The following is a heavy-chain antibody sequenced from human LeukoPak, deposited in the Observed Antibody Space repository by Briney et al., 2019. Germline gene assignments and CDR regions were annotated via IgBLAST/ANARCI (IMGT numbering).Heavy chain of an antibody. V-gene: IGHV4-59*01. CDR3: ARFSKYYDSSGYYLDF. CDR1: GGSISSYY. J-gene: IGHJ4*02. D-gene: IGHD3-22*01. CDR2: IYYSGST. Sequence: SETLSLTCTVSGGSISSYYWSWIRQPPGKGLEWIGYIYYSGSTNYKSSLKSRVTISVDTSKNQFSLKLSSVTAADTAVYYCARFSKYYDSSGYYLDFWGQGTLVTVSS.